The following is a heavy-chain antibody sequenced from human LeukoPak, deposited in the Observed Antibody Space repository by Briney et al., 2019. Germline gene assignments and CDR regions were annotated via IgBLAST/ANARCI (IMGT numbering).Heavy chain of an antibody. CDR3: TRESDHSNYPGTFYP. V-gene: IGHV3-7*01. J-gene: IGHJ5*02. D-gene: IGHD4-11*01. CDR1: GFTFSTYW. Sequence: PGGSLRLSCAASGFTFSTYWMSWVRQAPGKGLEWVANIKHDGSGKYYVDSVKGRFTISRNNAKNSLYLQMNSLRAEDTAVYYCTRESDHSNYPGTFYPWGQGTRVTVSS. CDR2: IKHDGSGK.